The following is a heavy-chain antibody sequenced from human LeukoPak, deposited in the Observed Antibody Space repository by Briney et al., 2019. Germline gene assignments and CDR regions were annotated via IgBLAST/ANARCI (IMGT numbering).Heavy chain of an antibody. D-gene: IGHD3-3*01. V-gene: IGHV3-23*01. CDR1: GFTFSSYA. CDR3: AKVGDYDFWSGYAFDI. CDR2: ISGGGIST. J-gene: IGHJ3*02. Sequence: GGSLRLSCAASGFTFSSYAMSWVRQAPGKGLEWVSVISGGGISTYYADSVRGRFTISRDNSKNTLYLQMNSLRAEDTAVYYCAKVGDYDFWSGYAFDIWGQGTMVTVSS.